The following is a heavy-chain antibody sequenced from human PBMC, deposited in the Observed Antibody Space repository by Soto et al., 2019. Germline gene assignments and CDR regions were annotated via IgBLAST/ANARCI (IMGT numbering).Heavy chain of an antibody. CDR3: ARGNVAAAIDY. CDR2: INHSGST. V-gene: IGHV4-34*01. J-gene: IGHJ4*02. D-gene: IGHD6-13*01. Sequence: QVQLQQWGAGLLKPSETLSLTCAVYGGSFSGYYWCWIRQPPGKGMEWIGEINHSGSTNYNPSLKSRVTISVDTSKNQFSLKLSSVTAADTAVYYCARGNVAAAIDYWGQGTLVTVSS. CDR1: GGSFSGYY.